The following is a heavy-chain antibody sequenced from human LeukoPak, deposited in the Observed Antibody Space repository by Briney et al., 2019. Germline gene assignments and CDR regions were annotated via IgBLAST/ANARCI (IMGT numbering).Heavy chain of an antibody. V-gene: IGHV3-15*07. Sequence: GGSLRLSCAASGFTFSNAWMNWVRQAPGKGLEWVGGIKSKTDGGTTDYAAPVKGRFTISRDDSKNTLYLQMNSLKTEDTAVYYCSTTYYYDSSEGYWGQGTLVTVSS. CDR3: STTYYYDSSEGY. D-gene: IGHD3-22*01. CDR2: IKSKTDGGTT. CDR1: GFTFSNAW. J-gene: IGHJ4*02.